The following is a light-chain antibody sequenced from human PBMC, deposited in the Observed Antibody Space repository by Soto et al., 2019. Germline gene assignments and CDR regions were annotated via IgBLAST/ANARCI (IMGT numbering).Light chain of an antibody. CDR3: SSYTSSSTLEV. CDR2: EVS. CDR1: SSDVGGYNY. V-gene: IGLV2-14*01. Sequence: QSALTQPASVSGSPGQSITISCTGTSSDVGGYNYVSWYQQHPGKAPKLMSYEVSNRPSWVSNRFSGSKSGNTASLTISGLQAEDEADYYCSSYTSSSTLEVFGGGTKVTVL. J-gene: IGLJ2*01.